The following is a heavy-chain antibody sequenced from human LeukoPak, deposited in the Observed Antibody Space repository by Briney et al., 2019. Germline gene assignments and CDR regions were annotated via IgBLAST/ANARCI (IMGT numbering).Heavy chain of an antibody. V-gene: IGHV4-34*01. Sequence: PSETLSLTCTVSGGSISSYYWSWIRQPPGKGLEWIGEINHSGSTNYNPSLKSRVTISVDTSKNQFSLKLSSVTAADAAVYYCARGGQGQWLDLIDYWGQGTLVTVSS. D-gene: IGHD6-19*01. J-gene: IGHJ4*02. CDR2: INHSGST. CDR1: GGSISSYY. CDR3: ARGGQGQWLDLIDY.